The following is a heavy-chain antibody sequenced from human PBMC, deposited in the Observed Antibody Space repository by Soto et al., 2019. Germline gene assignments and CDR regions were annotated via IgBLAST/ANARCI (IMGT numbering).Heavy chain of an antibody. CDR2: INAGNGNT. D-gene: IGHD1-26*01. CDR3: AREGNSNSFDP. V-gene: IGHV1-3*01. Sequence: QVQLVQSGAEVKKPGASVKVSCKASGYTFINYAIHWVRQAPGQRLEWMGWINAGNGNTKYSQKFQGRVTITMDTSASTAYMELSSLRSEDTAGYYCAREGNSNSFDPWGQGTLVNVSS. J-gene: IGHJ5*02. CDR1: GYTFINYA.